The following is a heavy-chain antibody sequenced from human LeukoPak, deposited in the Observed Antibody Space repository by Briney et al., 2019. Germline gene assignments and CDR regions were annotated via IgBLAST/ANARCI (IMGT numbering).Heavy chain of an antibody. J-gene: IGHJ3*02. V-gene: IGHV1-69*04. CDR3: ARGGNGSYGAFDI. CDR1: GGTFSSYA. Sequence: SVKVSCKASGGTFSSYAISWVRQAPGQGLEWMGRIIPILGIANYAQKFQGRVTITADKSTSTAYMELSSLRSEDTAVYYCARGGNGSYGAFDIWGQGTMVTVSS. D-gene: IGHD1-26*01. CDR2: IIPILGIA.